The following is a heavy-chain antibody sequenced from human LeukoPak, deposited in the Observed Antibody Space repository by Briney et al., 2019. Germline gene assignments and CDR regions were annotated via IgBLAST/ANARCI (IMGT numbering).Heavy chain of an antibody. V-gene: IGHV4-34*01. Sequence: PSETLSLTCAVYGGSFSGYYWSWIRQPPGKGLEWIGEINHSGSTNYNPSLKSRVTISVDTSKNQFSLKLSSVTAADTAVYYCARIARYGAVRPGIDYWGQGTLVTVSP. J-gene: IGHJ4*02. CDR2: INHSGST. D-gene: IGHD5-18*01. CDR3: ARIARYGAVRPGIDY. CDR1: GGSFSGYY.